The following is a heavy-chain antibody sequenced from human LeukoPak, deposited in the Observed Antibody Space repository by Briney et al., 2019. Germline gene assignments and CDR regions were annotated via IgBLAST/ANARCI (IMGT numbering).Heavy chain of an antibody. D-gene: IGHD2-8*01. CDR1: GFTFSSYG. V-gene: IGHV3-23*01. J-gene: IGHJ6*03. CDR2: ISGSGGST. Sequence: PGGSLRLSCAASGFTFSSYGMSWVRQAPGKGLEWVSAISGSGGSTYYADSVKGRFTISRDNSKNTLYLQMNSLRAEDTAVYYCTGSGTIIYYYMDVWGKGTTVTISS. CDR3: TGSGTIIYYYMDV.